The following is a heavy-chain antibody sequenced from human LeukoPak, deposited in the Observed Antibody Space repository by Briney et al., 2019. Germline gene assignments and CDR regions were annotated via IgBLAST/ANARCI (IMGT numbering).Heavy chain of an antibody. CDR2: INSDGSST. J-gene: IGHJ4*02. V-gene: IGHV3-74*01. CDR1: GFTFSSYW. Sequence: PGGSLRLSCAASGFTFSSYWMHWVRQAPGKGLVWVSRINSDGSSTSYADSVKGRFTISRDNAKNSLYLQMNSLRAEDTAVYYCAREEQWLAVFDYWGQGTLVTVSS. D-gene: IGHD6-19*01. CDR3: AREEQWLAVFDY.